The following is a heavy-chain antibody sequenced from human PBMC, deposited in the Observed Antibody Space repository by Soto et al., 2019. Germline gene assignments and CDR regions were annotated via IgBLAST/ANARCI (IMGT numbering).Heavy chain of an antibody. CDR1: GYTFTSYY. CDR3: ARVLDCGGDCYSGGAFDI. J-gene: IGHJ3*02. CDR2: INPSGGST. Sequence: QVQLVQSGAEVKKPGASVKVSCKASGYTFTSYYMHWVRQAPGQGLEWMGIINPSGGSTSYAQKFQGRVTMTRDTSTSTVYMELSSLGSEDTAVYYCARVLDCGGDCYSGGAFDIWGQGTMVTVSS. D-gene: IGHD2-21*02. V-gene: IGHV1-46*01.